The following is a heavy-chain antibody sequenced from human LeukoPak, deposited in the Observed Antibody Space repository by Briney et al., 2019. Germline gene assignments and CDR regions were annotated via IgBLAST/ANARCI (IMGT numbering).Heavy chain of an antibody. D-gene: IGHD5-12*01. CDR3: ALATGFDV. J-gene: IGHJ3*01. Sequence: PGGSLRLSCAASGFTFSNYVMSWVRQAPGKGLEWVSSISTSGSSTFYADSIKGRFTISRDNSKNTLYLQMNSLRAEDTAIYYCALATGFDVWGQGTMVTVSS. V-gene: IGHV3-23*01. CDR2: ISTSGSST. CDR1: GFTFSNYV.